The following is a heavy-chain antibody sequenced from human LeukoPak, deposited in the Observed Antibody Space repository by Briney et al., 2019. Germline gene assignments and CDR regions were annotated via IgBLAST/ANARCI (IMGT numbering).Heavy chain of an antibody. V-gene: IGHV3-33*06. J-gene: IGHJ5*02. CDR2: IWYDGSNK. D-gene: IGHD2-2*01. CDR1: GFTFGSYG. CDR3: AKDSPNCSSTSCYPGWFDP. Sequence: GGSLRLSCAASGFTFGSYGMHWVRQAPGKGLEWVAVIWYDGSNKYYADSVKGRFTISRDNSKNTLYLQMNSLRAEDTAVYYCAKDSPNCSSTSCYPGWFDPWGQGTLVTVSS.